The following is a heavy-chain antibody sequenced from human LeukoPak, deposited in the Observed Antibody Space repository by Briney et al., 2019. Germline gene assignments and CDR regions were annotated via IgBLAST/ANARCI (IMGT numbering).Heavy chain of an antibody. Sequence: SETLSLTCTVSGDSISNSNYYWGWFRQPPGKGLEWIGSIYYTGSTHYNPSLKSRVTISVDTSKNQFSPKLSSVTAADTAVFYCARRLGSAWYFDYWGQGTLVTVSS. CDR2: IYYTGST. J-gene: IGHJ4*02. CDR3: ARRLGSAWYFDY. D-gene: IGHD6-25*01. V-gene: IGHV4-39*01. CDR1: GDSISNSNYY.